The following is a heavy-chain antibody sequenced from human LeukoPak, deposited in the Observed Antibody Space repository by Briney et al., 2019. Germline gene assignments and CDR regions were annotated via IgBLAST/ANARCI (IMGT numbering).Heavy chain of an antibody. D-gene: IGHD6-6*01. Sequence: PSETLTLTCSVSGGSISSYYWSWIRQPPGKGLEWIGYIYYSGRTNYNPSLKSRVTISVDTSKNQFSLKLSPVTAADTAVYYCARGGNIAARGKFDYWGQGTLVTVSS. CDR3: ARGGNIAARGKFDY. J-gene: IGHJ4*02. CDR1: GGSISSYY. CDR2: IYYSGRT. V-gene: IGHV4-59*01.